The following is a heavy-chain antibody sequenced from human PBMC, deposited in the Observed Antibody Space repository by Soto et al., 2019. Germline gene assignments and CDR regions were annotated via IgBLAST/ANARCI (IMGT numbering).Heavy chain of an antibody. J-gene: IGHJ6*03. V-gene: IGHV3-30*18. CDR2: ISYDGSNK. CDR3: AKDYGRGMVRGVHYYYYYMDV. CDR1: GFTFSSYG. D-gene: IGHD3-10*01. Sequence: PGGSLRLSCAASGFTFSSYGMHWVRQAPGKGLEWVAVISYDGSNKYYADSVKGRFTISRDNSKNTLYLQMNSLRAEDTAVYYCAKDYGRGMVRGVHYYYYYMDVWGKGTTVTVSS.